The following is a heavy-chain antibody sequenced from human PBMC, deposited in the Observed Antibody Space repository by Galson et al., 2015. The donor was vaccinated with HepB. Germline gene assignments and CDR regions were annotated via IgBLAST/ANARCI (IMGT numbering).Heavy chain of an antibody. CDR3: ATPVVITTDNGPYALDN. J-gene: IGHJ3*02. V-gene: IGHV1-24*01. CDR2: FDPEDGKT. Sequence: SVKVSCKVSGYTLSRFTIHWVRQAPGQGLEWMGGFDPEDGKTIYAQKFQGRVTMTEDTSTDTAYMELSSLRSEDTAVYYCATPVVITTDNGPYALDNWGQGTMVTVSS. CDR1: GYTLSRFT. D-gene: IGHD3-22*01.